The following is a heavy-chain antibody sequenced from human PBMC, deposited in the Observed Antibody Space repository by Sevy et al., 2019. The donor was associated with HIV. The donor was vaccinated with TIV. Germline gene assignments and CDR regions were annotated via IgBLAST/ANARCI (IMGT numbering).Heavy chain of an antibody. CDR1: GYTFTGDY. D-gene: IGHD1-7*01. V-gene: IGHV1-2*02. CDR2: VYPNSGGT. J-gene: IGHJ6*02. CDR3: ARDGGGGTTNSGMDV. Sequence: ASVKVSCKASGYTFTGDYLHWVRQAPGQGLEWMGGVYPNSGGTNYTRKFQGRVTMTRDTSFSTAYMELRKLGFDDTAVYYCARDGGGGTTNSGMDVWGQGTTVTVSS.